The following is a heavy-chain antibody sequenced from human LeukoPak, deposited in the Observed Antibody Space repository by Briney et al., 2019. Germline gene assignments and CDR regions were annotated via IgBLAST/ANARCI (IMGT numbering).Heavy chain of an antibody. Sequence: GGSLRLSCAASGFTFSGYDTPWVRQGPGKGLEWVSAISIGGDTYYPGSVKGRFTISRENAKNSFYLQMNSLRAGDTAIYYCARAHVGWGLAFDIWGQGTVVIVSS. CDR3: ARAHVGWGLAFDI. D-gene: IGHD3-16*01. CDR2: ISIGGDT. J-gene: IGHJ3*02. V-gene: IGHV3-13*01. CDR1: GFTFSGYD.